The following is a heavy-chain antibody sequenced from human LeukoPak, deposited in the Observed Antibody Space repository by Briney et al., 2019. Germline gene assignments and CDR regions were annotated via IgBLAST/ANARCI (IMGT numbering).Heavy chain of an antibody. D-gene: IGHD3-22*01. J-gene: IGHJ4*02. V-gene: IGHV3-23*01. CDR1: GFTFSSYW. CDR3: AKDKRPKDYYDSSGSHYFDY. Sequence: PGGSLRLACAASGFTFSSYWMSWVRQAPGKGLEWVSAISGSGGSTYYADSVKGRFTSSSDNSKNTLYLQMNSLRAEDTAVYYCAKDKRPKDYYDSSGSHYFDYWGQGTLVTVSS. CDR2: ISGSGGST.